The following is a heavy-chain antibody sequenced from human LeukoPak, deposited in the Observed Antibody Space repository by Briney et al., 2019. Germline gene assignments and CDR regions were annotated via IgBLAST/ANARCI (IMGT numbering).Heavy chain of an antibody. V-gene: IGHV1-69*13. CDR2: IIPIFGTA. Sequence: GASVKVSCKASGGTFSSYAISWVRQAPGQGLEWMGGIIPIFGTANYAQKFQGRVTITADESTSTAYMELSSLRSEDTAVYYCARSGYSYGLFDYWGQGTLVTVSS. J-gene: IGHJ4*02. CDR3: ARSGYSYGLFDY. D-gene: IGHD5-18*01. CDR1: GGTFSSYA.